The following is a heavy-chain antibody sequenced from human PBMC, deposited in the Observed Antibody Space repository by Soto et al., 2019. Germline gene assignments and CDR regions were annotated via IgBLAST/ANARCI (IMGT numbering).Heavy chain of an antibody. CDR1: GFTFSSYG. CDR2: IWYDGSNK. Sequence: QVQLVESGGGVVQPGRSLRLSCAASGFTFSSYGMHWVRQAPGKGLEWVAVIWYDGSNKYYADSVKGRFTISRDNSKNTLYLQMNSLRAEDTAVYYCARDGETYYDFGSGYYTRPNFDYWGQGTLVTVSS. CDR3: ARDGETYYDFGSGYYTRPNFDY. D-gene: IGHD3-3*01. V-gene: IGHV3-33*01. J-gene: IGHJ4*02.